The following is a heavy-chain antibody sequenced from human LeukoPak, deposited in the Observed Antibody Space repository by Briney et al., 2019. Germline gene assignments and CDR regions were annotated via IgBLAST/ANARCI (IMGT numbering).Heavy chain of an antibody. D-gene: IGHD3-10*01. V-gene: IGHV3-30-3*01. Sequence: PGGSLRLSCAASGFTFSRYAMHWARQAPGKGLEWVTFISFNGDTTYYADSVKGRFTISRDNSKRMVYLQMNSLRAEDTAVYYCARDKWFGELLYFDYWGQGTLVTVSS. J-gene: IGHJ4*02. CDR2: ISFNGDTT. CDR3: ARDKWFGELLYFDY. CDR1: GFTFSRYA.